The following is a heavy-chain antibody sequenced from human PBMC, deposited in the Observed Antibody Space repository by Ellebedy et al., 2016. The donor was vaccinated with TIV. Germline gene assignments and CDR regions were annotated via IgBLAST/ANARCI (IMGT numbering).Heavy chain of an antibody. Sequence: MPSETLSLTCTVSGGSISSSSYYWGWIRQPPGKGLEWIGEINHSGSTNYIKSRVTISVDTSKNQFTLKLTSVTAADTAVYYCARGLPKPMSAFDIWGQGTMVTVSS. CDR2: INHSGST. J-gene: IGHJ3*02. V-gene: IGHV4-39*06. CDR1: GGSISSSSYY. CDR3: ARGLPKPMSAFDI.